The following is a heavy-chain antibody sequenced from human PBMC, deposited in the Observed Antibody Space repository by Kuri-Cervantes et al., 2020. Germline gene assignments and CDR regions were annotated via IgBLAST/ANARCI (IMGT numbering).Heavy chain of an antibody. CDR3: AKAMFGESPIYGMDV. CDR1: GFTVSSNY. J-gene: IGHJ6*01. Sequence: GESLKISCAASGFTVSSNYMSRVRQAPGKGLEWVSLISWDGGSTYYADSVKGRFTISRDNSKNSLYLQMNSLRTEDTALYYCAKAMFGESPIYGMDVWGQGTTVT. CDR2: ISWDGGST. D-gene: IGHD3-10*02. V-gene: IGHV3-43*01.